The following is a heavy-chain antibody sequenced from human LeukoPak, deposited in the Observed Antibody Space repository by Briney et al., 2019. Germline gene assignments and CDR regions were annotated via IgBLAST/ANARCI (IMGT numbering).Heavy chain of an antibody. CDR1: GYTFRTFW. Sequence: GGSLRLSCAASGYTFRTFWMSWVRQAPGKGLEWVANINEDESATNYVDSVKGRFTISRDNAKNSLYLQMNSLRAEDTAVYYCARGGYCSSTSCQGYYYYYGMDVWGQGTTVTVSS. J-gene: IGHJ6*02. CDR2: INEDESAT. CDR3: ARGGYCSSTSCQGYYYYYGMDV. V-gene: IGHV3-7*03. D-gene: IGHD2-2*01.